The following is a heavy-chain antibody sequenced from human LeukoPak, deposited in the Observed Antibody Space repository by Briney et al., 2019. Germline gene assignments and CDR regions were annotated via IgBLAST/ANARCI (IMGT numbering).Heavy chain of an antibody. CDR3: ARDYSDSNYDFWRSLGYYYGMDV. CDR2: TTDRGEST. D-gene: IGHD3-3*01. CDR1: GFSFNTYA. Sequence: GGSLRLSCAASGFSFNTYAMTWLRQAPGKGLEWVSTTTDRGESTHYADAVKGRFTMSRDNSKNSLSLQMNSLRAEDTAVYYCARDYSDSNYDFWRSLGYYYGMDVWGQGTTVTVSS. V-gene: IGHV3-23*01. J-gene: IGHJ6*02.